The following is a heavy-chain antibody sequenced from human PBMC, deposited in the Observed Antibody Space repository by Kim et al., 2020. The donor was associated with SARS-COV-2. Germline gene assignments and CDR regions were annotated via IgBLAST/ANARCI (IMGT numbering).Heavy chain of an antibody. CDR1: GFTFNTYT. V-gene: IGHV3-21*01. CDR3: ARSEFDY. J-gene: IGHJ4*02. Sequence: GGSLRLSCAASGFTFNTYTMNWVRQAPGNGLEWVSSISSSNTYIYYADSVKGRFTISRDNAKNSLYLQMNSLRTEDTAVYYCARSEFDYWGQVTLVTVSS. CDR2: ISSSNTYI.